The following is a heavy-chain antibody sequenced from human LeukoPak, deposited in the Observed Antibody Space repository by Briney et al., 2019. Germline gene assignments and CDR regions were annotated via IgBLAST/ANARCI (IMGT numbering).Heavy chain of an antibody. CDR2: VYYRGST. D-gene: IGHD6-13*01. CDR1: GGSISSYY. V-gene: IGHV4-59*01. J-gene: IGHJ2*01. Sequence: SETLSLTCTVSGGSISSYYWQWIRQPPGNRLERIGYVYYRGSTDYNPSLKSRVTISVDTSKNHFSLKLTSVTGADTAVYYCARGEPRIARPGAPPFDLWGRGTLVTVSS. CDR3: ARGEPRIARPGAPPFDL.